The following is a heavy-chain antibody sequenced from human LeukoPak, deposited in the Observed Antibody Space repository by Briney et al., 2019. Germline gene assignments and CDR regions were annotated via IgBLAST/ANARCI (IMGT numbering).Heavy chain of an antibody. CDR2: MNPNSGNT. D-gene: IGHD6-6*01. CDR1: GFTFTSYG. V-gene: IGHV1-8*01. J-gene: IGHJ4*02. Sequence: ASVKVSCKASGFTFTSYGINWVRQATGQGLEWMGWMNPNSGNTGYAQKSQGRVTMTRNTSISTAYMELSSLRSEDTAVYYCAREKLGSSVDYWGQGTLVTVSS. CDR3: AREKLGSSVDY.